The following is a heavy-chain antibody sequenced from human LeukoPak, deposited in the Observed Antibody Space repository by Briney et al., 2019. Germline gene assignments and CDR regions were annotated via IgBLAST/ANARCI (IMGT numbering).Heavy chain of an antibody. Sequence: ASVKVSCKASGYTFTSYYMHWVRQAPGQGLEWMGIINPSGGSTSYAQKFQGRVTMTRDTSTSTVYMELSSLRSEDTAVYYCARASDKPLLRFLEWLTPYYFDYWGLGTLVTVSS. CDR2: INPSGGST. CDR1: GYTFTSYY. V-gene: IGHV1-46*01. D-gene: IGHD3-3*01. J-gene: IGHJ4*02. CDR3: ARASDKPLLRFLEWLTPYYFDY.